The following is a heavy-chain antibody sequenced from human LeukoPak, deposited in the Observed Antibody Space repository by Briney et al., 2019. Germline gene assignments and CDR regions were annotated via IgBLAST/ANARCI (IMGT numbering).Heavy chain of an antibody. D-gene: IGHD3-3*01. CDR1: GFTFSSYW. Sequence: GGSLRLSCAASGFTFSSYWMSWVRQAPGKGLEWVANIKQDGSEKYYVDSVKGRFTISRDNAKNSLYLQMSSLRAEDTAVCYCAAELRSGYFVGAFDIWGQGTMVTVSS. CDR3: AAELRSGYFVGAFDI. V-gene: IGHV3-7*01. J-gene: IGHJ3*02. CDR2: IKQDGSEK.